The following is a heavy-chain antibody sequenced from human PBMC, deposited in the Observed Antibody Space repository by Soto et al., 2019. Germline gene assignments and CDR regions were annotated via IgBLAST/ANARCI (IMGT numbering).Heavy chain of an antibody. V-gene: IGHV3-43*01. D-gene: IGHD2-8*01. J-gene: IGHJ6*02. CDR1: GFTFDDYT. CDR3: AKNPPPPHVWRNYYYYGMDV. Sequence: GGSLRLSCAASGFTFDDYTMHWVRQAPGKGLEWVSLFIWDGGGTYYADSVKGRFTISRDNSKNSLYLQMNSLRTEDTALYYCAKNPPPPHVWRNYYYYGMDVWGQGTTVTVSS. CDR2: FIWDGGGT.